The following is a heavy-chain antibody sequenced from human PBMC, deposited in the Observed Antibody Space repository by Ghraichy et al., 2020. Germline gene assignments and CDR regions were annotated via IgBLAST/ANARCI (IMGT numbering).Heavy chain of an antibody. CDR3: AKSSGYVWGSYRYEDFDY. Sequence: GGSLRLSCAASGFTFSSYAMSWVRQAPGKGLEWVSAISGSGGSTYYADSVKGRFTISRDNSKNTLYLQMNSLRAEDTAVYYCAKSSGYVWGSYRYEDFDYWGQGTLVTVSS. D-gene: IGHD3-16*02. J-gene: IGHJ4*02. CDR1: GFTFSSYA. CDR2: ISGSGGST. V-gene: IGHV3-23*01.